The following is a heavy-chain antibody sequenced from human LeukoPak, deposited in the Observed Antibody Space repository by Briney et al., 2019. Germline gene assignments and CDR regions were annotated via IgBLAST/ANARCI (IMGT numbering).Heavy chain of an antibody. J-gene: IGHJ4*02. CDR1: GGSFSGYY. CDR3: ATGESLDY. Sequence: SETLSLTCAVYGGSFSGYYWGWIRQPPGKGLEWIGSIYYTGNTYYNPSLKSRVTISLDTSKTQFSLKLSSVTAADTAVYYCATGESLDYWGQGTLVTVSS. V-gene: IGHV4-34*01. CDR2: IYYTGNT. D-gene: IGHD3-10*01.